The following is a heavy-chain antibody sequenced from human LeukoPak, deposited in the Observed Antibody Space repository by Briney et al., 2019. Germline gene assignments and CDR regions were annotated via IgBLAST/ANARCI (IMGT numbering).Heavy chain of an antibody. CDR3: TRMRGYTYGYWYLDL. V-gene: IGHV1-8*01. CDR2: MNPTSGNT. J-gene: IGHJ2*01. D-gene: IGHD5-18*01. Sequence: ASVKVSCKAAGYTFTSYDINWVRQAPGQGLEWMGWMNPTSGNTGYAQKFQGRVTMTRDASIATAYMELSSLTSEDTALYYCTRMRGYTYGYWYLDLWGRGTPVTGSS. CDR1: GYTFTSYD.